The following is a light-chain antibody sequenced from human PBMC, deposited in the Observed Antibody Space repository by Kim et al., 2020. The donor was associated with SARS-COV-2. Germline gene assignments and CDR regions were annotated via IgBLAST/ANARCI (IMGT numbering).Light chain of an antibody. CDR3: QQYYSSPLT. CDR2: WTS. V-gene: IGKV4-1*01. J-gene: IGKJ4*01. Sequence: ATINCKSSQSILYRSNTKSSLAWYQQKPGQTPKLFIYWTSTRASGVPDRFSGSGSGTDFTLTISSLQAEDVAVYYCQQYYSSPLTFGGGTKMDIK. CDR1: QSILYRSNTKSS.